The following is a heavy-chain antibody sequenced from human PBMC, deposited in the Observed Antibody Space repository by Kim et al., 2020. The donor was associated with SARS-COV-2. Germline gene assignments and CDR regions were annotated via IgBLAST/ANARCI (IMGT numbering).Heavy chain of an antibody. V-gene: IGHV4-34*01. CDR2: INHSGST. CDR3: ARGRFGSYQLLSVHWYNW. CDR1: GGSFSGYY. Sequence: SETLSLTCAVYGGSFSGYYWSWIRQPPGKGLEWIGEINHSGSTNYNPSLKSRVTISVDTSKNQFSLKLSSVTAADTAVYYCARGRFGSYQLLSVHWYNW. J-gene: IGHJ5*01. D-gene: IGHD2-2*01.